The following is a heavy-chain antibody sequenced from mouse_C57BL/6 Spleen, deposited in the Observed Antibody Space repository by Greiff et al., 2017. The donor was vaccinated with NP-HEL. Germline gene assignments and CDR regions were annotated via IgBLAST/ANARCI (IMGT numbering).Heavy chain of an antibody. CDR2: IYPSDSET. D-gene: IGHD1-1*01. J-gene: IGHJ1*03. CDR3: ARTVVATDWYFDV. V-gene: IGHV1-61*01. CDR1: GYTFTSYW. Sequence: QVQLQQPGAELVRPGSSVKLSCKASGYTFTSYWMDWVKQRPGQGLEWIGNIYPSDSETHYNQKFKDKATLTVDKSSSTAYMQLSSLTSEDSAVYYCARTVVATDWYFDVWGTGTTVTVSS.